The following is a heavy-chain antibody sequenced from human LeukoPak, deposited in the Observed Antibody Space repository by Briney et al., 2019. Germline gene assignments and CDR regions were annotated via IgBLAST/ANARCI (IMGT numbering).Heavy chain of an antibody. CDR2: INPSGGST. D-gene: IGHD6-6*01. V-gene: IGHV1-46*01. J-gene: IGHJ3*02. CDR3: AFGTSSDDAFDI. CDR1: GYTFTSYD. Sequence: ASVKVSCKASGYTFTSYDINWVRQAPGQGLEWMGIINPSGGSTSYAQKFQGRVTMTRDMSTSTVYMELSSLRSEDTAVYYCAFGTSSDDAFDIWGQGTMVTVSS.